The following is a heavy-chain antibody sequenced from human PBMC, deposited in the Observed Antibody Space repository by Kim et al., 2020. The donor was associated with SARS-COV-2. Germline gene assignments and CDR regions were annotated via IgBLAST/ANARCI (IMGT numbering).Heavy chain of an antibody. J-gene: IGHJ5*02. CDR3: TTASWCSGGSCYENWFDP. CDR1: GFTFSNAW. D-gene: IGHD2-15*01. CDR2: IKSKTAGGTT. V-gene: IGHV3-15*01. Sequence: GGSLRLSCAASGFTFSNAWMSWVRQAPGKGLEWVGRIKSKTAGGTTDYAAPVKGRFTISRDDSKNTLYLQMNSQKTGDTAVYYCTTASWCSGGSCYENWFDPWGQGTLVTVSS.